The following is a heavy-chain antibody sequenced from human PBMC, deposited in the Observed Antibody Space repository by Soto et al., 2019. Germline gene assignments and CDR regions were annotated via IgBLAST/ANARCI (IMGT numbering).Heavy chain of an antibody. CDR3: ARVQQQLLSAFDI. Sequence: GASVKVSCKASGYTFTSYGISWVRQAPGQRLEWMGWINAGNGNTKYSQKFQGRVTITRDTSASTAYMELSSLRSEDTAVYYCARVQQQLLSAFDIWGQGTMVTVSS. CDR2: INAGNGNT. V-gene: IGHV1-3*01. J-gene: IGHJ3*02. CDR1: GYTFTSYG. D-gene: IGHD6-13*01.